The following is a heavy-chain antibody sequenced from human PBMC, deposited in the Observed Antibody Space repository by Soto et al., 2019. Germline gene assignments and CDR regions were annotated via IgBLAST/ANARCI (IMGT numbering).Heavy chain of an antibody. CDR3: ASHSKMYTSSSCGMDV. CDR2: ISSSGSTT. D-gene: IGHD6-6*01. Sequence: EVQLVESGGGLVQPGGSLRLSCAASGFTFSSYSMNGVRQAPGKGLQWVSYISSSGSTTYYADCVRGRFTISRDNAKNSLYLQMNSLRDEDTAVYYCASHSKMYTSSSCGMDVWGQGTTVTVSS. V-gene: IGHV3-48*02. J-gene: IGHJ6*02. CDR1: GFTFSSYS.